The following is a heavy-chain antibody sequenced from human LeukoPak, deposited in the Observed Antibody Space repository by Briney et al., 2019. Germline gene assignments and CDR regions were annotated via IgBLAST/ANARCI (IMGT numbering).Heavy chain of an antibody. D-gene: IGHD3/OR15-3a*01. CDR2: ISTSSSYI. Sequence: GGSLRLSCAASGFTFSSSTMNWVRQAPGKGLEWVSSISTSSSYIYNADSVKGRFIISRDNAKNSLFLQMNSLRAEDTAVYYCALRWTGALDYWGQGTLVTVSS. J-gene: IGHJ4*02. CDR1: GFTFSSST. V-gene: IGHV3-21*01. CDR3: ALRWTGALDY.